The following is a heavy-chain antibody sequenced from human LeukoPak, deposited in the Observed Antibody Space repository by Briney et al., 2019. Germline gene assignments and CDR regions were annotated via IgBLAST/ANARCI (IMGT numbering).Heavy chain of an antibody. J-gene: IGHJ4*02. D-gene: IGHD6-13*01. V-gene: IGHV3-7*01. CDR2: IKQDGSEK. CDR3: ARGPSSSQPFYYFDY. Sequence: GGSLRLSCAASGFTFSSYWMSWVRQAPGKGLEWVANIKQDGSEKYYVDSVKGRFTISRDNAKNSLYLQMNSLRAEDTAVYYCARGPSSSQPFYYFDYWGQGTLVTVSS. CDR1: GFTFSSYW.